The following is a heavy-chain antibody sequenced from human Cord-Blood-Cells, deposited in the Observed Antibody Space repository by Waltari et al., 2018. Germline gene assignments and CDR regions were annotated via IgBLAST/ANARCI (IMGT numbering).Heavy chain of an antibody. CDR3: ATGVVVPAATTYYYYGMDV. CDR2: FDPEDGET. D-gene: IGHD2-2*01. V-gene: IGHV1-24*01. CDR1: GYTLTELS. J-gene: IGHJ6*02. Sequence: QVQLVQSGAEVKKPGASVKVSCKVSGYTLTELSMHWVRQAPGKGLGWMGGFDPEDGETIYAQKFQGRVTMTEDTSTDTAYMELSSLRSEDTAVYYCATGVVVPAATTYYYYGMDVWGQGTTVTVSS.